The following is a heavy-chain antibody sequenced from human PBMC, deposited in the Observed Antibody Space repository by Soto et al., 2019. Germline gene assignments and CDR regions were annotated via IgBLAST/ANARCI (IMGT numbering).Heavy chain of an antibody. CDR1: GGSISSYY. Sequence: SETLSLTCTVSGGSISSYYWSWIRQPPGKGLEWIGYIYYSGSTNYNPSLKSRVTISVDTSKNQFSLKLSSVTAADTAVYYCARDFNYGSGEYFYYWGQGTLVTVSS. CDR3: ARDFNYGSGEYFYY. CDR2: IYYSGST. J-gene: IGHJ4*02. D-gene: IGHD3-10*01. V-gene: IGHV4-59*01.